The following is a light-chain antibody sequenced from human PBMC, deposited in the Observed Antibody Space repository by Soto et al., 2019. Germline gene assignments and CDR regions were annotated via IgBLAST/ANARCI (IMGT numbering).Light chain of an antibody. J-gene: IGLJ2*01. CDR3: QSYGSGLSGSV. CDR1: SSDVGGYNF. Sequence: QSALTQPPSASGSPGQSVTISCTGTSSDVGGYNFVSWYQQHPGKAPKLMIYEVSKRPSGVPDRFSGSKSGTSASLAITGLQAEDEADYYCQSYGSGLSGSVFGGGTKVTVL. CDR2: EVS. V-gene: IGLV2-8*01.